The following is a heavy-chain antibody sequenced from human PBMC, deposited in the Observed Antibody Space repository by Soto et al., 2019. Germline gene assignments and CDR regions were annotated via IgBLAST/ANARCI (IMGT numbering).Heavy chain of an antibody. D-gene: IGHD3-10*01. V-gene: IGHV4-59*01. CDR3: ARVPITRVRGVIIHYYGSDG. CDR1: GGSISSYY. Sequence: PSETLSLTCTVSGGSISSYYWSWIRQPPGKGLEWIGYIYYSGSTNYNPSLKSRVTISVDTSKNQFSLKLSSVTAADTAVYYCARVPITRVRGVIIHYYGSDGWGQGTTVTV. J-gene: IGHJ6*02. CDR2: IYYSGST.